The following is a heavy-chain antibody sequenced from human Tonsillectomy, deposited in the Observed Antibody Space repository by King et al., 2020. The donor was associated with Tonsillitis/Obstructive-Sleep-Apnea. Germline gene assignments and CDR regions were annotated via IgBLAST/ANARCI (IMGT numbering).Heavy chain of an antibody. D-gene: IGHD4-17*01. J-gene: IGHJ4*02. CDR3: ARGGTVTPFNY. Sequence: VQLVESGGGLVKPGGSLRLSCAASGFTFSSYSMNWVRQAPGKGLEWVSSITSSSGYIFYADSVKGRFTISRDNAKNSLYLQMDRLRAEETAVYYCARGGTVTPFNYWGQGTLVTVSS. V-gene: IGHV3-21*01. CDR2: ITSSSGYI. CDR1: GFTFSSYS.